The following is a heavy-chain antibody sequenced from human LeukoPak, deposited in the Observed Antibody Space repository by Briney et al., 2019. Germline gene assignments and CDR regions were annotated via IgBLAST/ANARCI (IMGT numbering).Heavy chain of an antibody. CDR2: ISYRGST. J-gene: IGHJ4*02. Sequence: PSETLSLTCSVSGGSISSYYWSWIRQPPGKGLECIGYISYRGSTNSNPSLESRGTISVDTSKNQFSLKLRSVTAAATAVYFCARSGDFWSGYYPLFDYWGQGTLVTVSS. V-gene: IGHV4-59*01. CDR3: ARSGDFWSGYYPLFDY. CDR1: GGSISSYY. D-gene: IGHD3-3*01.